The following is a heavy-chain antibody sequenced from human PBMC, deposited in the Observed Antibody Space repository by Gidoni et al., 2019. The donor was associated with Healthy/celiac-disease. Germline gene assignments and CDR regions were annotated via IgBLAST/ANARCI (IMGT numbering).Heavy chain of an antibody. Sequence: EVQLVQSGAEVKKPGYSVKISCKGSGSSFSSYWIGWVRQMPGKGLEWMGIIFPDESNTRYSPSFQGQAPISADKSIRTAYLQWSSLKSSDTAMYYCARPDRGNYVGEFDYWGQGTLVTVSS. CDR1: GSSFSSYW. CDR3: ARPDRGNYVGEFDY. CDR2: IFPDESNT. J-gene: IGHJ4*01. D-gene: IGHD1-7*01. V-gene: IGHV5-51*01.